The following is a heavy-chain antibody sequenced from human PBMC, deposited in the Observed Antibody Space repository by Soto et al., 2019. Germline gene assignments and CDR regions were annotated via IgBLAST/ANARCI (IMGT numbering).Heavy chain of an antibody. D-gene: IGHD2-2*01. CDR1: GYTFTSYD. V-gene: IGHV1-8*01. Sequence: ASVKVSCKASGYTFTSYDINWVRQATGQGFEYLGWMNPNSGNTGYVKKFQGRVTMTRDTSMSTAYMELSSLRSGDTAVYYCARDIVLVPAAPSPGEGWFDPWGQGTLVTVSS. CDR3: ARDIVLVPAAPSPGEGWFDP. CDR2: MNPNSGNT. J-gene: IGHJ5*02.